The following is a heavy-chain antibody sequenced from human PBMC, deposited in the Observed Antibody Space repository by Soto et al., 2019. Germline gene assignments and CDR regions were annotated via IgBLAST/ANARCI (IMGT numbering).Heavy chain of an antibody. Sequence: QVQLQESGPGLVKPSQTLSLTCTVSGGSISSGGYSWTWIRQHAGKGLEWIGYTYYSGSTYYKPSLTSRVPISVDPSKNQLSLKLSAVAAADTAVYYCAGASTWHPRAFDIWGQGTTVTVSS. CDR1: GGSISSGGYS. D-gene: IGHD5-12*01. V-gene: IGHV4-31*03. CDR3: AGASTWHPRAFDI. CDR2: TYYSGST. J-gene: IGHJ3*02.